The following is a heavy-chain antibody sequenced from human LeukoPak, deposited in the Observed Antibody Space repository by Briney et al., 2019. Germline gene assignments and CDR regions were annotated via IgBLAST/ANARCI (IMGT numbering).Heavy chain of an antibody. Sequence: GGSLRLSCAAFGFSFGGYAMTWVRQAPGKGLEWVSSITYNGAATYYLDSVKARFTISRDNSRSTLYLQMDSLTAEDTALYYCAKDGLYFDGSTHIYYFDSWGQGTLVAVSS. CDR3: AKDGLYFDGSTHIYYFDS. CDR1: GFSFGGYA. CDR2: ITYNGAAT. V-gene: IGHV3-23*01. J-gene: IGHJ4*02. D-gene: IGHD3-9*01.